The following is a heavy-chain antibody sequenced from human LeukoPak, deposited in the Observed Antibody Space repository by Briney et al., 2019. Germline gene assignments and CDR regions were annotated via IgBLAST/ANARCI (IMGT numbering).Heavy chain of an antibody. V-gene: IGHV3-21*01. J-gene: IGHJ4*02. CDR3: ARAGSSSPYFDY. Sequence: GGSLRLSCAASGFTFSSYSMNWVRQAPGKGLEWVSSISSSSYIYYADSVKGRFTISRDNAKNSLYLQMNSLRAEDTAVYYCARAGSSSPYFDYWGQGTLVTVSS. CDR1: GFTFSSYS. D-gene: IGHD6-6*01. CDR2: ISSSSYI.